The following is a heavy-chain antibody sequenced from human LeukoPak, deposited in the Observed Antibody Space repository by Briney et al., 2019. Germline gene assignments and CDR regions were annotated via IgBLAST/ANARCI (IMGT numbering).Heavy chain of an antibody. V-gene: IGHV4-59*08. D-gene: IGHD1-26*01. CDR1: GDSTSAYY. Sequence: SETLSLTCICSGDSTSAYYWSWVRQPPGKGLEWIAFVHKTGSINYNPSLKSRATISMDTSNSQFSLHVNSVTAADTAVYYCTKYGGSPANYFDSWGPGTLVTVSP. J-gene: IGHJ4*02. CDR2: VHKTGSI. CDR3: TKYGGSPANYFDS.